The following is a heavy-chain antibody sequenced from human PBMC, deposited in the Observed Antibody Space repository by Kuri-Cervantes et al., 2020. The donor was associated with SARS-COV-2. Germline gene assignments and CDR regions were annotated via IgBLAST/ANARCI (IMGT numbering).Heavy chain of an antibody. CDR3: ARILGILDY. Sequence: SEILSLTCTVSGGSISSSSYYWGWIRQPPGKGLEWIGSIYYSGSTYYNPSLKSRVTISVDTSKNQFSLKLSSVTASDTAVYYCARILGILDYWGQGTLVTVSS. V-gene: IGHV4-39*01. CDR2: IYYSGST. CDR1: GGSISSSSYY. D-gene: IGHD7-27*01. J-gene: IGHJ4*02.